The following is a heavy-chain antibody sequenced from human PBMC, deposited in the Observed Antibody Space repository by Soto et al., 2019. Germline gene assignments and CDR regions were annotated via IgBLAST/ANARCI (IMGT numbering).Heavy chain of an antibody. V-gene: IGHV4-30-4*01. CDR1: GGSVSIGDYL. D-gene: IGHD4-17*01. CDR3: ARARGGDSGDYASLFDR. Sequence: SETLTLTCTVFGGSVSIGDYLWGWIRQRPGKGLEWIGYIHDSGNTYYNPSLKSRVTISLDTSKNQFSLKVTSMTAADTAVYFCARARGGDSGDYASLFDRWGQGNLVTVSS. CDR2: IHDSGNT. J-gene: IGHJ5*02.